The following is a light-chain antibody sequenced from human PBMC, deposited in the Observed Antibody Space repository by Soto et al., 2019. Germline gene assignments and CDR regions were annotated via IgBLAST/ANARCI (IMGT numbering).Light chain of an antibody. Sequence: DIQVTQSPSSLSASVGDRVTITCRASQSISSSHLNWYQQKPGKAPNLLIYAVSSLQSGVPSRFSGSGSGTDFTLTISSLQPEDFATYYWQQSHNAPPYTFGQGTKLEIK. J-gene: IGKJ2*01. V-gene: IGKV1-39*01. CDR2: AVS. CDR1: QSISSSH. CDR3: QQSHNAPPYT.